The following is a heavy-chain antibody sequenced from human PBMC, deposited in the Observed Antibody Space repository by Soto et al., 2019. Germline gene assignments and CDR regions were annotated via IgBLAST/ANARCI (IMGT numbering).Heavy chain of an antibody. V-gene: IGHV4-31*03. CDR3: VIGGSRNGDYTWFDP. CDR1: GGSISSGGYY. J-gene: IGHJ5*02. CDR2: IYYSGSA. Sequence: QVQLQESGPGLVKPSQTLSFTCTVSGGSISSGGYYWSWIRQQPGNGLEWIGYIYYSGSAYYNPSLESRVTISVDTSKNQFSLQLSSVTAADTAVYYCVIGGSRNGDYTWFDPWGQGTLVTVSS. D-gene: IGHD4-17*01.